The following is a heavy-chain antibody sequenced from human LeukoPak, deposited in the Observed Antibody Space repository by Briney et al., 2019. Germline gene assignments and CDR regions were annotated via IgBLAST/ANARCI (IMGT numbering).Heavy chain of an antibody. V-gene: IGHV1-18*01. CDR1: GSTFTSYD. Sequence: GAPVKVPCKASGSTFTSYDISWVRQAPGQGLEWMGWISTYNGNTNYAQKFQGRVTVTTDTSTSTAYMELRSLTSDDTAVYYCVRGGSSSGYDYWGQGTLVTVSS. CDR3: VRGGSSSGYDY. D-gene: IGHD5-18*01. CDR2: ISTYNGNT. J-gene: IGHJ4*02.